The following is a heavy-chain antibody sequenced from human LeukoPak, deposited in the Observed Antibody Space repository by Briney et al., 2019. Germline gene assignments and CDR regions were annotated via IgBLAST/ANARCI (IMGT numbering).Heavy chain of an antibody. CDR3: ARRRDDAFDI. V-gene: IGHV1-2*02. J-gene: IGHJ3*02. CDR2: INPNSGGT. CDR1: GYTFTGYY. Sequence: WASVKVSCKASGYTFTGYYMHWVRQAPGLGLEWMGWINPNSGGTNYAQKFQGRVTMTRDTSISTAYMELSRVTPDDTAVYYCARRRDDAFDIWGQGTMVTVSS.